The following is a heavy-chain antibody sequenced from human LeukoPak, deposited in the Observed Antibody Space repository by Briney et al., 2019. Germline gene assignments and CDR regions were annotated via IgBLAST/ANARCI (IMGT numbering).Heavy chain of an antibody. Sequence: EASVKVSCKASGYTFTGYYMHWVRQAPGQGLEWMGWINPNSGGTNYAQKFQGRVTMTRDTSISTAYMELSRLRSDDTAVYYCARDRRVGAKGHFDYWGQGTLVTVSS. CDR3: ARDRRVGAKGHFDY. J-gene: IGHJ4*02. V-gene: IGHV1-2*02. CDR1: GYTFTGYY. D-gene: IGHD1-26*01. CDR2: INPNSGGT.